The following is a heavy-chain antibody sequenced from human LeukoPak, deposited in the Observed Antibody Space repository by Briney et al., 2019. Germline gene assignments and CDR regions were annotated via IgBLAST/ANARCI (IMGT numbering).Heavy chain of an antibody. CDR1: GGSISSSSYY. J-gene: IGHJ4*02. D-gene: IGHD3-16*01. V-gene: IGHV4-39*01. Sequence: SETLSLTCTVSGGSISSSSYYWGWIRQPPGKGLEWIGSIYYSGSTYYNPSLKSRVTISVDTSKNQFSQKLSSVTAADTAVYYCARLSKGAFDYWGQGTLVTVSS. CDR3: ARLSKGAFDY. CDR2: IYYSGST.